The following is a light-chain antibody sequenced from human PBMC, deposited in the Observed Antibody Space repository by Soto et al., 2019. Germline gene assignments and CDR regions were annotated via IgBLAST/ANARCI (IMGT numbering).Light chain of an antibody. CDR1: QSVSSSY. V-gene: IGKV3-20*01. J-gene: IGKJ4*01. CDR3: QQYGSSLLT. Sequence: EIVLTQSPGTLSLSPGERATLSCRASQSVSSSYLAWYQQKPGQAPRLLIYGASSRATGIPDRFSGSGSGTDFPLTISRLEPEDFALYYCQQYGSSLLTFGGGTKVEIK. CDR2: GAS.